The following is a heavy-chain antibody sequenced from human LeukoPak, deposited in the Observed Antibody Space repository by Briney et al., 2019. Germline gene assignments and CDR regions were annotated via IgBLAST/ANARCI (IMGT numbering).Heavy chain of an antibody. D-gene: IGHD1-14*01. CDR1: GFTLSNYW. CDR3: TRQGHHNFEY. CDR2: IKEDGSEK. J-gene: IGHJ4*02. V-gene: IGHV3-7*01. Sequence: GGSLRLPCAASGFTLSNYWMSWVRQAPGKGLEWVANIKEDGSEKFYVDSVKGRLTISRDNAKNSLHLQLNSLRAEDTAVYYCTRQGHHNFEYWGQGTLVTVSS.